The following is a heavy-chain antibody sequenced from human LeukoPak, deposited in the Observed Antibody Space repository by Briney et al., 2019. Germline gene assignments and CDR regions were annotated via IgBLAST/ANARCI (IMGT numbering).Heavy chain of an antibody. CDR1: GFTFSSYA. CDR2: ISGSGGST. J-gene: IGHJ6*02. Sequence: AGGSLRLSCAASGFTFSSYAMSWVRQAPGKGLEWVSAISGSGGSTYYADSVKGRFTISRDNSKNTLYLQMNSLRAEDTAVYYCAREGSCSSTSCHFYYYGMDVWGQGTTVTVSS. CDR3: AREGSCSSTSCHFYYYGMDV. D-gene: IGHD2-2*01. V-gene: IGHV3-23*01.